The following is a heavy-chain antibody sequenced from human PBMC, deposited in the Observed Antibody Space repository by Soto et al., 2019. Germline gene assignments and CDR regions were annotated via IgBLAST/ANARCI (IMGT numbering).Heavy chain of an antibody. CDR2: ISSSSSYM. CDR1: GFTFSSYS. D-gene: IGHD6-25*01. CDR3: ARAPQRPLLGWFDP. Sequence: GGSLRLSCAASGFTFSSYSMNWVRQAPGKGLEWVSSISSSSSYMYYADSVKGRFTISRDNAKNSLYLQMNSLRAEDTAVYYCARAPQRPLLGWFDPWGQGTLVTVSS. V-gene: IGHV3-21*01. J-gene: IGHJ5*02.